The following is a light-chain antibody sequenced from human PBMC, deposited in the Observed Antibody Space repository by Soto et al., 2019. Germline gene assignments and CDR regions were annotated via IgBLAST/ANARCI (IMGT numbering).Light chain of an antibody. J-gene: IGKJ5*01. CDR3: QQYGSFSIT. CDR2: DAS. CDR1: QSVSSSY. Sequence: EIVLTQSPATLSLSPGERATLSCVASQSVSSSYLAWYQQKPGLAPRLLIYDASSRATGIPDRFSSSGSGTDFTLTISRLEPEDFAVYYCQQYGSFSITFGQGTRLEI. V-gene: IGKV3D-20*01.